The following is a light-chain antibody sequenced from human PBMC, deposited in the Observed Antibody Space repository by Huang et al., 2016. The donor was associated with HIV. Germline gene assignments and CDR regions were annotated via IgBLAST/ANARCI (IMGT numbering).Light chain of an antibody. V-gene: IGKV1-39*01. CDR3: QQSYSTPPA. CDR2: DAS. Sequence: DIQMTQSPSSLSASVGDRVTITCRASQSISSYLNWYQQKPGKAPKILIYDASSLQSGVPSRFSGSGSGTDFTLTISSLQPEDFATYYCQQSYSTPPAFGQGTEVEIK. J-gene: IGKJ1*01. CDR1: QSISSY.